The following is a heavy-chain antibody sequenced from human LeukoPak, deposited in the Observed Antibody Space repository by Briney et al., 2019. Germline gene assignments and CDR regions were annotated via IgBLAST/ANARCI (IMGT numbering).Heavy chain of an antibody. J-gene: IGHJ4*02. CDR2: LPPDELDI. D-gene: IGHD5-24*01. V-gene: IGHV3-74*01. CDR1: GFTFTNYW. CDR3: ARVGDDYNFDY. Sequence: PGGSLRLSCAASGFTFTNYWMHWVRQAPGMGLVWVSRLPPDELDIIYADSVKGRFTVSRDNAKNTVYLQMNNLRAEDTAVYYCARVGDDYNFDYWGQGTLVTVSS.